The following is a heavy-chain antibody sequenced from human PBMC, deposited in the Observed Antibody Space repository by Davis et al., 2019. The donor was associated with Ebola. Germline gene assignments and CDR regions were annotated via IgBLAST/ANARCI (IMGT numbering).Heavy chain of an antibody. V-gene: IGHV4-34*01. CDR1: GGSFSGYY. CDR2: INHSGST. D-gene: IGHD2-2*01. Sequence: PSETLSLTCAVYGGSFSGYYWSWIRQPPGKGLEWIGEINHSGSTNYNPSLKSRVTISVDTSKNQFSLKLSSVTAADTAVYYCARSPAAHFDYWGQGTLVTVSS. J-gene: IGHJ4*02. CDR3: ARSPAAHFDY.